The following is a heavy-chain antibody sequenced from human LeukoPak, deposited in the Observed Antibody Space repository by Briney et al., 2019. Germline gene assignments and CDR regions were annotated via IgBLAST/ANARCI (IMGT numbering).Heavy chain of an antibody. Sequence: SGPTLVNPTQTLTLTCTFSGFSLSTSGMCVTWIRQPPGKALEWLARIDWDDDKYYSTSLKTRLTISKDTSKSQVVLTMTNMDPVDTATYFCARHYYGSGSFDYWGQGTLVTVSS. D-gene: IGHD3-10*01. CDR3: ARHYYGSGSFDY. CDR1: GFSLSTSGMC. CDR2: IDWDDDK. J-gene: IGHJ4*02. V-gene: IGHV2-70*11.